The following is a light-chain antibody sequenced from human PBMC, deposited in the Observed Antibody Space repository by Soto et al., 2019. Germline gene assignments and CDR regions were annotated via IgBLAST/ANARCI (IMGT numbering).Light chain of an antibody. CDR2: DAS. CDR3: QRFNGYPLI. J-gene: IGKJ4*01. CDR1: QDIRNG. Sequence: AIQLTQSPSSLSASVGDSITITCRASQDIRNGLAWYQQKPGKSPKLLIYDASTLQSGVPSRFSGSGSGTEFTLTIGSLQPEDFATYYCQRFNGYPLIFGAGTNVEI. V-gene: IGKV1-13*02.